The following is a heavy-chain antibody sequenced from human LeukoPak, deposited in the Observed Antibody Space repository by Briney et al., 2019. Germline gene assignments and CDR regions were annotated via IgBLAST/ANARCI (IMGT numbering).Heavy chain of an antibody. CDR2: ITSNGNTI. V-gene: IGHV3-48*04. J-gene: IGHJ6*04. CDR1: GFTFSSYG. CDR3: AELGITMIGGV. D-gene: IGHD3-10*02. Sequence: PGGSLRLSCAASGFTFSSYGMSWVRQAPGKGLEWISYITSNGNTIYYADSVKGRFTISRDNAKNSLYLQMNSLRAEDTAVYYCAELGITMIGGVWGKGTTVTISS.